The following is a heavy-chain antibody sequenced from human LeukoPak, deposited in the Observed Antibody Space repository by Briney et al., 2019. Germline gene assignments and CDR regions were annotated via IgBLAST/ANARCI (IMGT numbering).Heavy chain of an antibody. CDR3: ARDRCRGLDCGGFHY. D-gene: IGHD2-21*01. J-gene: IGHJ4*02. CDR2: IYHTGST. V-gene: IGHV4-31*03. Sequence: SETLSLTCTVSRGSITSGGFYWNWIRQHPGKGLEWIGYIYHTGSTYYDPSLKSRVTMSVDTSKNQFSLNLSSVTAADTAVYYYARDRCRGLDCGGFHYWGQGSLVTVSS. CDR1: RGSITSGGFY.